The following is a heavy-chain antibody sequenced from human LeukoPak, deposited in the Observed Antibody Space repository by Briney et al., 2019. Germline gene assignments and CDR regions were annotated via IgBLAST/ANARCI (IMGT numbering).Heavy chain of an antibody. D-gene: IGHD2-15*01. CDR1: GGSFSGYY. CDR2: INHSGST. Sequence: PSETLSLTCAVYGGSFSGYYWSWIRQPPGKGLKWIGEINHSGSTNYNPSLKSRVTISVDTSKNQFSLKLSSVTAADTAVYYCARVGYCSGGSCSAGDYWGQGTLVTVSS. CDR3: ARVGYCSGGSCSAGDY. V-gene: IGHV4-34*01. J-gene: IGHJ4*02.